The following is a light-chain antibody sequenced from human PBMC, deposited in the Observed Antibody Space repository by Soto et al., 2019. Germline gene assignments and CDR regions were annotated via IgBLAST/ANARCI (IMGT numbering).Light chain of an antibody. CDR2: AVN. CDR3: SSYTSSSLYV. Sequence: QSALTQPASVSGSPGQSITISCTGTSSDVGGYNYVSWYQHHPGKAPKLMIYAVNNRPSGVSNRFSGSKSGNTASLTISGLQAEDEADYYCSSYTSSSLYVFGTGTKFTVL. CDR1: SSDVGGYNY. J-gene: IGLJ1*01. V-gene: IGLV2-14*01.